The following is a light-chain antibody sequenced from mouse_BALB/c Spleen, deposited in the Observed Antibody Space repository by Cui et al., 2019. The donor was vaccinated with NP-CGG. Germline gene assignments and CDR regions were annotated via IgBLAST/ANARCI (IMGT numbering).Light chain of an antibody. J-gene: IGLJ1*01. V-gene: IGLV1*01. CDR2: GTN. CDR3: ALWYSNHWV. Sequence: QAFLTKEFALTTSPGEPVTLTCRSSTGAVTTSNYANWVQEKPDHLFTGLIGGTNNRPPGVPARFSGSLIGDKAALTITGAQTEDEAIYFCALWYSNHWVFGGGTKLTVL. CDR1: TGAVTTSNY.